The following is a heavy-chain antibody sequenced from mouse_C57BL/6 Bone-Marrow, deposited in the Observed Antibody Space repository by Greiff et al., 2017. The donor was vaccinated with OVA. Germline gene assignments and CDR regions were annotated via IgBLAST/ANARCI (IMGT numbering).Heavy chain of an antibody. CDR1: GYTFTDYN. J-gene: IGHJ3*01. CDR3: ARSGRVWVAY. Sequence: VQLQQSGPELVKPGASVTMSCKASGYTFTDYNMHWVKPSHGKSLEWIGYINPNNGGTSYNQKFTGKATLTVNKSSSPTYMELRSLTSEEAAGYDSARSGRVWVAYWGQRTLVTVS. CDR2: INPNNGGT. V-gene: IGHV1-22*01. D-gene: IGHD1-1*02.